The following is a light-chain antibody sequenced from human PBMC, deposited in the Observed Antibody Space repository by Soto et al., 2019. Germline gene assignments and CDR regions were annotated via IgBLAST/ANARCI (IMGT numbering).Light chain of an antibody. Sequence: HMTQSPSSLSASVGDRVTITCRASQRISTYLNWYQQKPGKAPKLLISTAATLQGGVPSRFSGSGSGTDFTLTITTLQPEDFATYFCQQSYSTPYTFGQGTKLEIK. CDR2: TAA. CDR1: QRISTY. V-gene: IGKV1-39*01. J-gene: IGKJ2*01. CDR3: QQSYSTPYT.